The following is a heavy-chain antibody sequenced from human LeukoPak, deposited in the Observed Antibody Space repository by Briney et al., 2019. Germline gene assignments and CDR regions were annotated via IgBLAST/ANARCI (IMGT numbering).Heavy chain of an antibody. CDR1: GGSITSSSRH. CDR3: ARESSSSPDY. CDR2: IYYSGTT. V-gene: IGHV4-39*07. J-gene: IGHJ4*02. D-gene: IGHD6-6*01. Sequence: SETLSLTCTVSGGSITSSSRHWGWLRQPPGRGLEWIGSIYYSGTTYYKPSLRSRVTISVDTSKNQFYLRLTSVTAADSAMYYCARESSSSPDYWGQGTLVTVSS.